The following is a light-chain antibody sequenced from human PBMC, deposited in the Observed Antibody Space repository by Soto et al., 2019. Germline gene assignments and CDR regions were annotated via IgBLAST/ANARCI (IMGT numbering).Light chain of an antibody. CDR2: GNS. Sequence: QSVLTQPPSVSGAPGQRVTISCTGDSSNIGAGYDVHWYQQLPGTAPKLLIYGNSNRPSGVPDRFSGSKSGTSASLAITGLQAEDVADYYCQSYDSSLSVVFGGGTKLTVL. CDR3: QSYDSSLSVV. CDR1: SSNIGAGYD. J-gene: IGLJ2*01. V-gene: IGLV1-40*01.